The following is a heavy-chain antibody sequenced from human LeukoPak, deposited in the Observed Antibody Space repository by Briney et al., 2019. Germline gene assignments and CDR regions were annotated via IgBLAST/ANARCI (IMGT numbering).Heavy chain of an antibody. CDR3: AIDRGYNYDY. V-gene: IGHV3-20*04. J-gene: IGHJ4*02. D-gene: IGHD5-24*01. Sequence: GGSLRLSCAASGFTFDDYGMSWVRHGPGKGLEWVSGINWNGGSTEYADSVKGRFTISRDNAKNSLYLQMNRLRAEDTALYYCAIDRGYNYDYWGQGTLATVSS. CDR1: GFTFDDYG. CDR2: INWNGGST.